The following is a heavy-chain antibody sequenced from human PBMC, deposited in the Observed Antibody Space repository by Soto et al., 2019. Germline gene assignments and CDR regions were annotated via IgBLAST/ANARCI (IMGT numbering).Heavy chain of an antibody. CDR3: ARGRYGDY. D-gene: IGHD1-1*01. Sequence: QVHLVQSGAEVRKPGASVKVSCKGSGYTFTTYGITWVRQAPGQGLEWMGWISAHNGNTNYAQKLQGRVTVTRDTSTSTAYMELRNLRSDDTAVYYCARGRYGDYSGQGALVTVSS. CDR1: GYTFTTYG. V-gene: IGHV1-18*01. J-gene: IGHJ4*02. CDR2: ISAHNGNT.